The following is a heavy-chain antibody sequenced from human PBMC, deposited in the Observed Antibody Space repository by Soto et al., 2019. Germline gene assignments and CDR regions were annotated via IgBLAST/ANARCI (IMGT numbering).Heavy chain of an antibody. CDR2: ISYDGSNK. CDR1: GFTFSSYG. CDR3: AKELHKNTILWSGGMDV. Sequence: QVQVVESGGGVVQPGRSLRLSCAASGFTFSSYGMHWVRQAPGKGLEWVAVISYDGSNKYYADSVKGRFTISRDNSKNTLYLQMNSLRAEDTAVYYCAKELHKNTILWSGGMDVWGQGTTVTVSS. V-gene: IGHV3-30*18. D-gene: IGHD3-10*01. J-gene: IGHJ6*02.